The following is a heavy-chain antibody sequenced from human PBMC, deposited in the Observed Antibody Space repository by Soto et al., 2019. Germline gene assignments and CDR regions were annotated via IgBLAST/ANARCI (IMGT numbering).Heavy chain of an antibody. D-gene: IGHD3-16*01. CDR1: GYTFSGYY. V-gene: IGHV1-2*04. CDR2: INPNSGGT. CDR3: ASQSSGLFGDADAFDI. J-gene: IGHJ3*02. Sequence: GSSVKVSGKASGYTFSGYYMHWLRQAPGQGLEWMGWINPNSGGTNYAQKFQGWVTMTRDTSISTAYMELSRLRSDDTAGYYCASQSSGLFGDADAFDIWGQGTMVTVSS.